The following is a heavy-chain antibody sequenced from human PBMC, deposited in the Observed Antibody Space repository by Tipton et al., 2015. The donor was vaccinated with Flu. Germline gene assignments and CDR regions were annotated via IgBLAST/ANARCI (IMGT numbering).Heavy chain of an antibody. CDR2: IYYSGST. D-gene: IGHD2-2*01. CDR1: GGSISSSSYY. CDR3: ARQPSWPPHRAWYFDL. V-gene: IGHV4-39*01. J-gene: IGHJ2*01. Sequence: TLSLTCTVSGGSISSSSYYWGWIRQPPGKGLEWIGSIYYSGSTNYNPSLKSRVTISVDTSKNQFSLKLSSVTAADTAVYYCARQPSWPPHRAWYFDLWGRGTLVTVSS.